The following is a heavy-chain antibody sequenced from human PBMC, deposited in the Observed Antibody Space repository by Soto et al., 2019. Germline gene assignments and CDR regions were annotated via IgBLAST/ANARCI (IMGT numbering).Heavy chain of an antibody. CDR3: EKDSEYGRRGYWDY. J-gene: IGHJ4*02. V-gene: IGHV3-23*01. Sequence: EVQLLESGGGLVQPGGSLRLACAASGFTFSSFAMSWVRQAPGKGLEWVSALSGSDGSTYYADSVKGRFTISRDNSKNTLYLQMNSLRAEDTARYYCEKDSEYGRRGYWDYWGQGPLVTVSS. D-gene: IGHD6-6*01. CDR2: LSGSDGST. CDR1: GFTFSSFA.